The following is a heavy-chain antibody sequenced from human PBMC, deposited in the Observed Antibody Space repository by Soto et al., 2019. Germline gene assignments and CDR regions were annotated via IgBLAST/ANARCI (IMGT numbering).Heavy chain of an antibody. CDR2: IYYSGST. D-gene: IGHD5-18*01. CDR3: ARAQRGYSYGSDGGGFDY. J-gene: IGHJ4*02. CDR1: GGSISSSSYY. Sequence: SETLSLTCTVSGGSISSSSYYWGWIRQPPGKGLEWIGSIYYSGSTYYNPSLKSRVTISVGTSKNQFSLKLSSVTAADTAVYYCARAQRGYSYGSDGGGFDYWGQGTLVTVSS. V-gene: IGHV4-39*01.